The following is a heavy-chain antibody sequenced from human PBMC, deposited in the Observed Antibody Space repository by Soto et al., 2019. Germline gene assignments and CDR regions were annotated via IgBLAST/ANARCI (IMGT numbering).Heavy chain of an antibody. V-gene: IGHV1-8*01. J-gene: IGHJ2*01. CDR2: MNPNSGNT. D-gene: IGHD3-16*01. Sequence: QVQLVQSEAEVKKPGASVKVSCKASGYTFTSYDINWVRQATGQGLEWMGWMNPNSGNTGYAQKFQGRVTMTRNTSISTAYMELSSLRSEDTAVYYCAREITAYWYFDLWGRGTLVTVSS. CDR3: AREITAYWYFDL. CDR1: GYTFTSYD.